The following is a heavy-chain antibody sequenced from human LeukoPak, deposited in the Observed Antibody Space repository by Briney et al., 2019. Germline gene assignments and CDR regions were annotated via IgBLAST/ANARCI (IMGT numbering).Heavy chain of an antibody. V-gene: IGHV3-21*01. CDR3: ARVQSSSYDAFDI. J-gene: IGHJ3*02. D-gene: IGHD6-13*01. Sequence: GGSLRLSCAASGFTFSDYTINWVRQAPGKGLEWVSSISSSSSYIDYADSVKGRFTISRDNAKNSLYLHMNSLRAEDTAVYYCARVQSSSYDAFDIWGQGTMVTVSS. CDR1: GFTFSDYT. CDR2: ISSSSSYI.